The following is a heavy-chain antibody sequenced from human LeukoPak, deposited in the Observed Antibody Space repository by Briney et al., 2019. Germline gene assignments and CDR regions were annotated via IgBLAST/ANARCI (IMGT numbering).Heavy chain of an antibody. V-gene: IGHV3-23*01. Sequence: GGSLRLSCAASGFTFNIYVMNWVRQAPGKGLEWVSSVDDSVLNTYYADSVKGRFTISRDNSKNTLYLQMSSLKVEDTAIYYCVRGTWGYSLDYWGQGTLVTVSS. CDR2: VDDSVLNT. J-gene: IGHJ4*02. CDR3: VRGTWGYSLDY. D-gene: IGHD4-11*01. CDR1: GFTFNIYV.